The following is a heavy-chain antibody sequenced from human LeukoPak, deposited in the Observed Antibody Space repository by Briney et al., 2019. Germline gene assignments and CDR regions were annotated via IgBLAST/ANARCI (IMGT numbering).Heavy chain of an antibody. CDR2: IKPDGSEK. CDR1: GFSFYTYW. CDR3: ARHPYGVLDY. J-gene: IGHJ4*02. V-gene: IGHV3-7*01. Sequence: GGSLRLSCAVSGFSFYTYWMTWVRQAPGKGLEWVANIKPDGSEKYMDSLKGRFTISRDNATISLYLQMNSLRAEDTAVYYCARHPYGVLDYWGQGTLVTVSS. D-gene: IGHD4-17*01.